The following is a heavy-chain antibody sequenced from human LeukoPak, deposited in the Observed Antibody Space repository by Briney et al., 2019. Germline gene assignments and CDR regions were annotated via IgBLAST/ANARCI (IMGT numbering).Heavy chain of an antibody. CDR3: ARATGYSSSWYYY. D-gene: IGHD6-13*01. J-gene: IGHJ4*02. V-gene: IGHV1-46*01. CDR2: INPSGVST. Sequence: ASVKVSCKASGYTFTSYYMHWVRQAPGQGLEWMGIINPSGVSTSYAQKFQGRVTMTTDTSTSTAYMELRSLRSDDTAVYYCARATGYSSSWYYYWGQGTLVTVSS. CDR1: GYTFTSYY.